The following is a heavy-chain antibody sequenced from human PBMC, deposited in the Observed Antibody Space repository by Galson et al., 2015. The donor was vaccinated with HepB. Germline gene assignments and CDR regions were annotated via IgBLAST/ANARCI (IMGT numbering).Heavy chain of an antibody. V-gene: IGHV1-24*01. CDR3: ATLITMAGKYYYYYGMDV. CDR2: FDPEDGET. Sequence: SVKVSCKVSGYTLTELSMHWVRQAPGKGLERMGGFDPEDGETIYAQKFQGRVTMTEDTSTDTAYMELSSLRSEDTAVYYCATLITMAGKYYYYYGMDVWGQGTTVTVSS. D-gene: IGHD6-19*01. CDR1: GYTLTELS. J-gene: IGHJ6*02.